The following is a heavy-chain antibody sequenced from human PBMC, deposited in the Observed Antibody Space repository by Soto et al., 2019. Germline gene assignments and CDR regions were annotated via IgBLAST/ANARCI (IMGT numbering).Heavy chain of an antibody. Sequence: VGSLRLSCAASGFTFSSYSMNWVRQAPGKGLEWVSYISSSSSTIYYADSVKGRFTISRDNAKNSLYLQMNSLRDEDTAVYYCARDFDGGNSYYYYYGMDVWGQGTTVTVSS. J-gene: IGHJ6*02. D-gene: IGHD2-21*02. CDR2: ISSSSSTI. V-gene: IGHV3-48*02. CDR3: ARDFDGGNSYYYYYGMDV. CDR1: GFTFSSYS.